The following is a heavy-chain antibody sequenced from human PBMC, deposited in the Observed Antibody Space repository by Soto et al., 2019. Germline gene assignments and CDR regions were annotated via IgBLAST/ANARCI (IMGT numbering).Heavy chain of an antibody. J-gene: IGHJ4*02. V-gene: IGHV3-11*01. CDR1: GFTFSDYY. CDR3: AKMSSENDYDPVFS. D-gene: IGHD4-17*01. CDR2: ISSSGNTI. Sequence: QVQLVESGGGLVQTSGSLRIACVASGFTFSDYYMSWVRQAPGKGLEWVSYISSSGNTIYYADSVKGRFTISRDNAKNSVYRQINSLRAEDTALYFCAKMSSENDYDPVFSWGQGTLVTVSS.